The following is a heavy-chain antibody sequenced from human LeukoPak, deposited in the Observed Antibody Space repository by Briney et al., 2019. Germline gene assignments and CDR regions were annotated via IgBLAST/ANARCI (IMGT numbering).Heavy chain of an antibody. Sequence: QSGGSLRLSCAASGFTFSSYAMHWVRQAPGKGLEWVAVISYDGSNKYYADSVKGRFTISRDNSKNTLYLQMNSLRAEDTAVYYCARGPTMKMDVWGKGTTVTVSS. V-gene: IGHV3-30*04. CDR2: ISYDGSNK. J-gene: IGHJ6*04. CDR3: ARGPTMKMDV. CDR1: GFTFSSYA. D-gene: IGHD3-22*01.